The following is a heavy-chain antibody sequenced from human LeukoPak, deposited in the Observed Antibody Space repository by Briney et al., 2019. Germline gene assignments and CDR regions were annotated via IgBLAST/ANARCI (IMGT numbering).Heavy chain of an antibody. J-gene: IGHJ6*02. D-gene: IGHD6-13*01. Sequence: SETLSLTCAVSGGSISSSNWWSWVRQPPGKGLEWIREIYHSGSTNYNPSLKSRVTISVDKSKNQFSLKLSSMTAADTAVYYCARVPGYSSSWSLGYYYYGMDVWGQGTTVTVSS. CDR3: ARVPGYSSSWSLGYYYYGMDV. V-gene: IGHV4-4*02. CDR2: IYHSGST. CDR1: GGSISSSNW.